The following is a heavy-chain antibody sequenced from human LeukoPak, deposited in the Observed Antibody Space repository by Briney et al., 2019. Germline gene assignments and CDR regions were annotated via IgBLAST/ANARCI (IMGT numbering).Heavy chain of an antibody. CDR1: GGSISSYY. Sequence: PSETLSLTCTVSGGSISSYYWSWIRQPAGKGLEWIGRIYTSGSTNYNPSLKSRVTMSVDTSKNQFSLKLSSVTAADTAVYYCASSPLRYFDWLSVDAFDIWDQGTMVTVSS. CDR2: IYTSGST. J-gene: IGHJ3*02. CDR3: ASSPLRYFDWLSVDAFDI. D-gene: IGHD3-9*01. V-gene: IGHV4-4*07.